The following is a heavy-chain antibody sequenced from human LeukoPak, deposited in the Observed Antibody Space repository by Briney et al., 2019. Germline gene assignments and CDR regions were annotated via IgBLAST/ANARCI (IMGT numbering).Heavy chain of an antibody. V-gene: IGHV4-59*08. Sequence: SETLSLTCTVSGGSISSYYWSWIRQPPGKGLEWIGYIYYSGSTNYNPSLKSRVTISVDTSKNQFSLRLSSVTAADTAVYYCARHTSGHDFDWLLYWFAFDIWGQGTVVTVSS. CDR2: IYYSGST. J-gene: IGHJ3*02. CDR3: ARHTSGHDFDWLLYWFAFDI. CDR1: GGSISSYY. D-gene: IGHD3-9*01.